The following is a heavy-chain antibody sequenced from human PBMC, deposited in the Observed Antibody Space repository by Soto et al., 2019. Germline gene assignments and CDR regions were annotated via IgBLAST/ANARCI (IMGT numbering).Heavy chain of an antibody. J-gene: IGHJ4*02. V-gene: IGHV3-23*01. D-gene: IGHD3-9*01. Sequence: PGGSLRLSCAASGFTFSSYAMSWVRQAPGKGLEWVSAISGSGGSTYYADSVKGRFTISRDNSKNTLYLQMNSLRAEDTAVYYCASYDILTGYYKGIKENFDYWGQGTLVTVSS. CDR3: ASYDILTGYYKGIKENFDY. CDR2: ISGSGGST. CDR1: GFTFSSYA.